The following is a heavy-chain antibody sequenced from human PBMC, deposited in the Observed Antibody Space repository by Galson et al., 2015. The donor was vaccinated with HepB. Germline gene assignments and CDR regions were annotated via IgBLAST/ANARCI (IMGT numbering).Heavy chain of an antibody. CDR1: GFTGSTNY. CDR3: TTGALFRGYHYMDG. J-gene: IGHJ6*03. Sequence: SLRLSCAASGFTGSTNYVSWVRQAPGKGLDWVSLIHGAGITRYAESVKGRFTISRDNSKNTMYLQMNSLRAEDTAVYYCTTGALFRGYHYMDGWGKGTTVTVSS. CDR2: IHGAGIT. V-gene: IGHV3-53*01. D-gene: IGHD3-10*01.